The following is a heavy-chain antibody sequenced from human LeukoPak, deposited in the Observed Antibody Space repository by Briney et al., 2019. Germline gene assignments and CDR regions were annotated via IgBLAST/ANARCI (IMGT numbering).Heavy chain of an antibody. J-gene: IGHJ3*01. Sequence: SEILSLTCTVSGGSINAFYWSWIRQPPGKGLEWIAYVRANGKNNYNPSLKSRVAISLDTANSQISLRLNFVTAADTAIYYCARQPANTAAFDVWGQGTMVTVSS. CDR3: ARQPANTAAFDV. V-gene: IGHV4-4*08. CDR1: GGSINAFY. CDR2: VRANGKN. D-gene: IGHD5-18*01.